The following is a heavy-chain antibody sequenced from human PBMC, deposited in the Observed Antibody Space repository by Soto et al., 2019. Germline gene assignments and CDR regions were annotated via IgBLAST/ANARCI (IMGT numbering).Heavy chain of an antibody. CDR3: ATSRISIAVAGETEYYFDY. D-gene: IGHD6-19*01. J-gene: IGHJ4*02. Sequence: ASVKVSCKASGYIFTGYYMHWVRQAPGQGLEWMGWINPNSGDTNYTQKFQGWVTMTRDTSISTAYMELSRLRSDDTAVYYCATSRISIAVAGETEYYFDYWGQGALVTVSS. V-gene: IGHV1-2*04. CDR2: INPNSGDT. CDR1: GYIFTGYY.